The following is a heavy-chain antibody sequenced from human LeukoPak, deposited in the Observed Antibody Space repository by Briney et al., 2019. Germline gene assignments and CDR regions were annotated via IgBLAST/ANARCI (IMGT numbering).Heavy chain of an antibody. Sequence: SETLSLTCTVSGGSISSSSYYWGWIRQPPGKGLEWIGSIYYSGSTYYNPSLKSRVTRSVDTSKNQFSLKLSSVTAADTAVYYCAVQDFWSGYSHYMDVWGKGTTVTVSS. J-gene: IGHJ6*03. CDR3: AVQDFWSGYSHYMDV. V-gene: IGHV4-39*01. CDR2: IYYSGST. CDR1: GGSISSSSYY. D-gene: IGHD3-3*01.